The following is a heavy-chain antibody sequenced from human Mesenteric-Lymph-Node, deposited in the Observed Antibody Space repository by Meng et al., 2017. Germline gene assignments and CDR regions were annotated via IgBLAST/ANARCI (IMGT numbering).Heavy chain of an antibody. CDR1: GFTFSSYA. CDR3: ARDVGY. CDR2: ISYDGSNK. J-gene: IGHJ4*02. Sequence: GESLKISCAASGFTFSSYAMHWVRQAPGKGLEWVAVISYDGSNKYYADSVKGRFTISRDNSKNTLYLQMNSLRAEDTAVYYCARDVGYWGQGTLVTVSS. V-gene: IGHV3-30*04.